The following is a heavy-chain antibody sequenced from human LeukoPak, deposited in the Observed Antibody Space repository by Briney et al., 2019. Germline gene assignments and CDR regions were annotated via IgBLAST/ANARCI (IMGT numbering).Heavy chain of an antibody. CDR2: IGRSGSPM. V-gene: IGHV3-11*04. J-gene: IGHJ3*02. Sequence: SGGSLRLSCAASGFTFSDHHMSWLRQAPGKGLEWVSFIGRSGSPMYYADSVKGRFTISRDNAKNSLFLQMNSLRTDDTAVYYCASLSSSGYYLDAFEMCGQGTLVTVSS. CDR3: ASLSSSGYYLDAFEM. D-gene: IGHD3-22*01. CDR1: GFTFSDHH.